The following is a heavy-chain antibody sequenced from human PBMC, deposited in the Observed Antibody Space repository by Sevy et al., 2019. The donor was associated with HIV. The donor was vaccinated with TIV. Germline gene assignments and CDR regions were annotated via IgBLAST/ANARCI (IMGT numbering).Heavy chain of an antibody. J-gene: IGHJ4*02. D-gene: IGHD3-3*01. Sequence: GGSLRLSCAASGFTFSSYWMSWVRQAPGKGLEWVANIKQDGSEKYYVDSVKGRFTISRDNAKNSLYLQMNSLRAEDTAVYYCARESGVYDFWSGYPVMGQSFDYWGQGTLVTVSS. CDR3: ARESGVYDFWSGYPVMGQSFDY. CDR1: GFTFSSYW. CDR2: IKQDGSEK. V-gene: IGHV3-7*01.